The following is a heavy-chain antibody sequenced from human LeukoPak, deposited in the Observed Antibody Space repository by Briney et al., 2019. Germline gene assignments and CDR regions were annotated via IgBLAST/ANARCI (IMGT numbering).Heavy chain of an antibody. J-gene: IGHJ4*02. CDR1: GGSIRSYY. D-gene: IGHD2-15*01. V-gene: IGHV4-59*08. CDR3: AMPYCSGGSCHFDY. Sequence: SETLSLTCTVSGGSIRSYYWSWIRQPPGKGLEWVGYIFCSGTTDSNPSLKSRVTISVDTSNNQFSLKLSSVTAADTAVYYCAMPYCSGGSCHFDYWGQGTLVTVSS. CDR2: IFCSGTT.